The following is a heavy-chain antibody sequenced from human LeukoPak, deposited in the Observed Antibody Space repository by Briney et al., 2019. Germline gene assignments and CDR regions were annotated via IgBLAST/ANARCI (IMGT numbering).Heavy chain of an antibody. D-gene: IGHD1-26*01. J-gene: IGHJ5*02. CDR3: ANLNPVVGAP. CDR2: ISRSGRST. V-gene: IGHV3-23*01. CDR1: EFSFSDYN. Sequence: GGSLRLSCAASEFSFSDYNMNWVRQAPGKGLEWVSAISRSGRSTYFADSVRGRFTISRDNSKNTLFLQMNSLRAEDTAIYYCANLNPVVGAPWGQGTLVTVSS.